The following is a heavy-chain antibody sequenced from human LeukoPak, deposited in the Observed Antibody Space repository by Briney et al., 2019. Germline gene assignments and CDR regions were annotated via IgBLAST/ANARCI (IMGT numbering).Heavy chain of an antibody. Sequence: SETLSLTCTVSGGSISSYYWSWIQQPPGKGLEWIGYIYTSGSTNYNPSLKSRVTISVDTSKNQFSLKLSSVTAADTAVYYCARHGDLGGYYFDYWGQGTLVTVSS. CDR1: GGSISSYY. J-gene: IGHJ4*02. D-gene: IGHD3-16*01. CDR2: IYTSGST. CDR3: ARHGDLGGYYFDY. V-gene: IGHV4-4*09.